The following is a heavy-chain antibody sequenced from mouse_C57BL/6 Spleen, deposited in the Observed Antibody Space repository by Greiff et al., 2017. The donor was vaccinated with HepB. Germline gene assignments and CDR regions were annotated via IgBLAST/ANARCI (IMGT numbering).Heavy chain of an antibody. D-gene: IGHD4-1*01. CDR3: ARSGLGRGGFDY. Sequence: QVQLQQSGTELVKPGASVKLSCKASGYTFTSYWMHWVKQRPGQGLEWIGNINPSNGGTNYNEKFKSKATLTVDKSSSTAYMQLSSLTSEDSAVYYCARSGLGRGGFDYWGQGTTLTVSS. V-gene: IGHV1-53*01. J-gene: IGHJ2*01. CDR1: GYTFTSYW. CDR2: INPSNGGT.